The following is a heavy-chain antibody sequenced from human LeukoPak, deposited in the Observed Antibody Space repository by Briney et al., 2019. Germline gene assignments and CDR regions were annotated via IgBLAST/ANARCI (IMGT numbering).Heavy chain of an antibody. J-gene: IGHJ2*01. CDR2: IIPIFGTA. CDR1: GYTFTSYY. CDR3: AREQQQLDETVIYWYFDL. D-gene: IGHD6-13*01. Sequence: VASVKVSCKASGYTFTSYYMHWVRQAPGQGLEWMGGIIPIFGTANYAQKFQGRVTITADESTSTAYMELSSLRSEDTAVYYCAREQQQLDETVIYWYFDLWGRGTLVTVSS. V-gene: IGHV1-69*13.